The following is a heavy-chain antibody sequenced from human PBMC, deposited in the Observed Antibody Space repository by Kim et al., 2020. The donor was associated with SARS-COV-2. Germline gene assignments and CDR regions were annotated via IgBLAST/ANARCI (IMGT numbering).Heavy chain of an antibody. J-gene: IGHJ4*02. D-gene: IGHD3-22*01. CDR1: GYTFTNYY. CDR3: ARAGGNSCYYHIDY. CDR2: INPGGCDT. Sequence: ASVKVSCKASGYTFTNYYMHWVRQAPGQGLEWMGIINPGGCDTTYAQNFQGRVTMTRDTSTSTVYMELSSLRSEDTAVYYCARAGGNSCYYHIDYWGQGTLVTVSS. V-gene: IGHV1-46*01.